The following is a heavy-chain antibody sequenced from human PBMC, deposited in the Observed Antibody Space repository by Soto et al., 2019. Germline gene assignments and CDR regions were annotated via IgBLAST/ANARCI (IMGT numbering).Heavy chain of an antibody. CDR2: INSGGSST. CDR3: AVPYLYSSSTFDI. V-gene: IGHV3-74*01. J-gene: IGHJ3*02. Sequence: GSLRLSYAASEFTFSSYWMHWVRQAPGKGLVWVSSINSGGSSTSYADSVKGRFTISRDNAKNTLYLQMNSLRAEDTSVYYCAVPYLYSSSTFDIWGQGTMVTVSS. D-gene: IGHD6-6*01. CDR1: EFTFSSYW.